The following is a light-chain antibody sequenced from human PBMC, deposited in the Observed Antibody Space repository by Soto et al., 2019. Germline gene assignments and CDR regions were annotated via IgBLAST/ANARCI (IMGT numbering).Light chain of an antibody. V-gene: IGKV4-1*01. CDR3: QQYYSTPLT. Sequence: DIVMTQSPDSLAVSLGERATINCKSSQSVLYSSNNKNYLAGYQQKPGQPPKLLIYWASTRESGVPDRFSGSGSGTDFTLTISSLQAEDVAVYYCQQYYSTPLTFGGGTKV. J-gene: IGKJ4*01. CDR2: WAS. CDR1: QSVLYSSNNKNY.